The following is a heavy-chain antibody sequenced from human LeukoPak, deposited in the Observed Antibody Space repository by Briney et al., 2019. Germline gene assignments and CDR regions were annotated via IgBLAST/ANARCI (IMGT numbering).Heavy chain of an antibody. V-gene: IGHV1-8*03. Sequence: ASVKVSCKASGYTFTSYDINWVRQATGHGLEWMGWMNPNSGNIAYAQKFQGRVTITRNTSINTAYMELSSLTSDDTAMYYCARGRATVTTHWLDPWGQGTLVAVSS. CDR1: GYTFTSYD. CDR2: MNPNSGNI. D-gene: IGHD4-11*01. J-gene: IGHJ5*02. CDR3: ARGRATVTTHWLDP.